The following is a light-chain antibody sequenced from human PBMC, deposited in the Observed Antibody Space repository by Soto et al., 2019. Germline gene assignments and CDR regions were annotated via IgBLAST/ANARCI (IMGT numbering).Light chain of an antibody. CDR3: QHYNIYSEP. CDR2: KAS. CDR1: QTISSW. J-gene: IGKJ1*01. V-gene: IGKV1-5*03. Sequence: EIQMTQSPSTLSVSVGDRVTITCRASQTISSWLAWYQQKPGKAPKLLIYKASTLKSGVPSRFSGSGSGTEFTLTISSLQPDDFATYYCQHYNIYSEPFGQVTKV.